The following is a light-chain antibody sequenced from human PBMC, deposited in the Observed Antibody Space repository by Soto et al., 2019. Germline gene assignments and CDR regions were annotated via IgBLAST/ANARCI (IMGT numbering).Light chain of an antibody. Sequence: EVVLTQSPATLSLSPVERATLSCRASQSVGTFLAWYQQKPGQAPRLLIYDASNRATGIPGRFSGNGSGTDFTLTITRLEPEDSAVYFCQQYTGPPTTFGQGTRLEI. CDR3: QQYTGPPTT. J-gene: IGKJ5*01. CDR1: QSVGTF. V-gene: IGKV3-11*01. CDR2: DAS.